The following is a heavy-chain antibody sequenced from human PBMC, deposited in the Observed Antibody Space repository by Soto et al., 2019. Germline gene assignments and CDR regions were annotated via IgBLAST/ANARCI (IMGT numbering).Heavy chain of an antibody. J-gene: IGHJ3*02. D-gene: IGHD3-22*01. CDR1: GYTLTELS. V-gene: IGHV1-24*01. CDR2: FDPEDGET. Sequence: GASVKVSCKVSGYTLTELSMHWVRQAPGKGLEWMGGFDPEDGETIYAQKFQGRVTMTEDTSTDTAYMELSSLRSEDTAVYYCATVYDSSGYSAFDIWGQGTMVTVS. CDR3: ATVYDSSGYSAFDI.